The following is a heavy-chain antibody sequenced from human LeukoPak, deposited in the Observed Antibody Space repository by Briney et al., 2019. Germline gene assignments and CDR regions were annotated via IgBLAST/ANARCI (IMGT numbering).Heavy chain of an antibody. J-gene: IGHJ5*02. CDR1: GFTFSSYE. D-gene: IGHD2-2*01. V-gene: IGHV3-48*03. CDR2: ISSSGSTI. CDR3: ARGSSVYCSSTSCYDGFSSWFDP. Sequence: GGSLRLSCAASGFTFSSYEMNWVRQAPGKGLEWVSYISSSGSTIYYADSVKGRFTISRDNAENSLYLQMNSLRAEDTAVYYCARGSSVYCSSTSCYDGFSSWFDPWGQGTLVTVSS.